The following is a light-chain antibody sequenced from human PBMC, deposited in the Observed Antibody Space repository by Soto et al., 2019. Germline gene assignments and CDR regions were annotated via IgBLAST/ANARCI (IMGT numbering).Light chain of an antibody. V-gene: IGKV1-33*01. CDR2: DAS. CDR3: QQYENLPT. Sequence: DIQMTQSTCSLSASVGDRVTITFQASQNINNYLNWYQQKPGRAPKLLIYDASNLEAGVPSRFRGSGSGTDFTFTISRLQPEDIATYYCQQYENLPTFGQGTRLEIK. CDR1: QNINNY. J-gene: IGKJ5*01.